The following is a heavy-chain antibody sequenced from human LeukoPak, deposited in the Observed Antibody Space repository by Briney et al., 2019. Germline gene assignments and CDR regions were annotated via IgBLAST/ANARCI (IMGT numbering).Heavy chain of an antibody. D-gene: IGHD3-10*01. J-gene: IGHJ4*02. Sequence: GASVKVSCKASGYTFTNYYMHWVRQAPGQGLEWMGIIKPSADTTAYAQKFKGRVTMTRDTSTSTVYMELSSLRSEDTAVYYCVRDFDTVEGSGSYPSDYWGQGTLVTVSS. CDR2: IKPSADTT. CDR3: VRDFDTVEGSGSYPSDY. CDR1: GYTFTNYY. V-gene: IGHV1-46*01.